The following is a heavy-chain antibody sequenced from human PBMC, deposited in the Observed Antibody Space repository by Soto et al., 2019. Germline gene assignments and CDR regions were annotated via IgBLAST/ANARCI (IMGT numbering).Heavy chain of an antibody. D-gene: IGHD3-22*01. CDR2: ISFHGNIR. J-gene: IGHJ4*02. CDR3: ETDPNSTGSFGRFDY. Sequence: GSLLLACSASGFSFSTHGMHGVRQAPGKGLEWVAGISFHGNIRKTADSVKVRFTISRDNSNNVLYLQMSSLGPDDSGVYYCETDPNSTGSFGRFDYWGQGAQVTVYS. V-gene: IGHV3-30*03. CDR1: GFSFSTHG.